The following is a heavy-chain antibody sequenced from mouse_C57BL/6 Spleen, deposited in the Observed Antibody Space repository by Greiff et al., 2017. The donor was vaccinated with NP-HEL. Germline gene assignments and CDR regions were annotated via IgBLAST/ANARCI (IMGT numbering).Heavy chain of an antibody. CDR3: ARSGYYVDYAMDY. V-gene: IGHV1-72*01. CDR2: IDPNSGGT. J-gene: IGHJ4*01. CDR1: GYTFTSYW. D-gene: IGHD2-3*01. Sequence: QVQLQQPGAELVKPGASVKLSCKASGYTFTSYWMHWVKQRPGRGLEWIGSIDPNSGGTKYNEKFKSKATLTVDKPSSTAYMQLSSLTSEDSAVYYCARSGYYVDYAMDYWGQGTSVTVSS.